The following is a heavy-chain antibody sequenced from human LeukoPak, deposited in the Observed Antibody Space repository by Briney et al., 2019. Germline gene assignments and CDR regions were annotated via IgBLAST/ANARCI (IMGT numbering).Heavy chain of an antibody. J-gene: IGHJ4*02. V-gene: IGHV3-33*06. CDR2: IWYDGSNQ. Sequence: GRSLRLSCAASGFTFRNYGMLWVRQAPGKGLEWVAVIWYDGSNQYYADSVKGRFTISRDNSKNTLYLQMNSLRAEDTAVYYCAKATQWIQLWSGIDYWGQGTLVTVSS. D-gene: IGHD5-18*01. CDR3: AKATQWIQLWSGIDY. CDR1: GFTFRNYG.